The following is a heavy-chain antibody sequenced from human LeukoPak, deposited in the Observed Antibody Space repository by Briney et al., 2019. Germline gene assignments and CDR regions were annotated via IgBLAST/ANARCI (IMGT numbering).Heavy chain of an antibody. D-gene: IGHD6-19*01. Sequence: PSETLPLTCAVYGGSFSGYYWSWIRQPPGKGLEWIGEINHSGSTNYNPSLKSRVTISVDTSKNQFSLKLSSVTAADTAVYYCARFVAGSQISYYFDYWGQGTLVTVSS. V-gene: IGHV4-34*01. CDR3: ARFVAGSQISYYFDY. J-gene: IGHJ4*02. CDR1: GGSFSGYY. CDR2: INHSGST.